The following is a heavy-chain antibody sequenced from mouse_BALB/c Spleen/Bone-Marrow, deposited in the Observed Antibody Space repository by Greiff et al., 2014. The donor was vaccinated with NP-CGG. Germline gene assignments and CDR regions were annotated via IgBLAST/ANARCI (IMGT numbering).Heavy chain of an antibody. CDR2: IYPGSGST. CDR3: ARGGGYGSSWFAY. V-gene: IGHV1-77*01. Sequence: VQLQQSGPELVKPGASVKMSCKASGYTFTDYVISWVKQRTGQGLEWIGEIYPGSGSTYYNEKFKGKATLTADESSNTAYMQLSSLTSEDSAVYFCARGGGYGSSWFAYWGQGTLVTVSA. D-gene: IGHD1-1*01. CDR1: GYTFTDYV. J-gene: IGHJ3*01.